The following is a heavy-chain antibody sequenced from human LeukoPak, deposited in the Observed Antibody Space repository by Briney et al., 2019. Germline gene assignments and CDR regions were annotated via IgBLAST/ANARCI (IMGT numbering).Heavy chain of an antibody. V-gene: IGHV4-4*07. CDR2: IDPSGST. Sequence: SETLSLTRTVSGGSISSYFWTWIRQPAGKGLEWIGRIDPSGSTNYNPSLKSRVTMSVHTSNNQFSLKLSSVTAADTAVYYCAREYRTTVTTNRFGLWRQGTLVTVSS. J-gene: IGHJ5*02. CDR3: AREYRTTVTTNRFGL. D-gene: IGHD4-17*01. CDR1: GGSISSYF.